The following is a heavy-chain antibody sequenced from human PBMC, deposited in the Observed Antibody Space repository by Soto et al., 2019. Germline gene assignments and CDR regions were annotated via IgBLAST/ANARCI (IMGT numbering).Heavy chain of an antibody. CDR3: ARDSYSSGWQYYFDY. D-gene: IGHD6-19*01. CDR1: GFTVSSNY. CDR2: IYSGGST. Sequence: GESLKISCAASGFTVSSNYMSWVRQAPGKGLEWVSVIYSGGSTYYADSVKGRFTISRHNSKNTLYLQMNSLRAEDTAVYYCARDSYSSGWQYYFDYWGQGTLVTVSS. J-gene: IGHJ4*02. V-gene: IGHV3-66*01.